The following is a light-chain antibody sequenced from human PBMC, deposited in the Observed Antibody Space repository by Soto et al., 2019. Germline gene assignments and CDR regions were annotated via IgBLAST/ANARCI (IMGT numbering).Light chain of an antibody. CDR2: EGS. CDR3: CSYAGSSTYV. CDR1: SSDVGSYNL. J-gene: IGLJ1*01. V-gene: IGLV2-23*01. Sequence: QSALTQPASVSGSPGQSITISCTGTSSDVGSYNLVSWYQQHPGKAPKLMIYEGSKRPSGVSNRFSGSKSGNTASLTISGLPAEDEADYYCCSYAGSSTYVFGTGNKVTVL.